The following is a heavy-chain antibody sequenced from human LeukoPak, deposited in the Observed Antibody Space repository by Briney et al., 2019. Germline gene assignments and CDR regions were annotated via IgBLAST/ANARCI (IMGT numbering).Heavy chain of an antibody. V-gene: IGHV3-48*01. D-gene: IGHD4-17*01. Sequence: PGGSLRLSCAASGFTFSSYSMNWVRQAPGKGLEWVSYISSSSSTIYYADSVKGRFTISRDNAKNSLYLQMNSLRSEDTAVYYCAAEGGGIFYGDYVSSDPHVAFDIWGQGTMVTVSS. CDR3: AAEGGGIFYGDYVSSDPHVAFDI. CDR1: GFTFSSYS. CDR2: ISSSSSTI. J-gene: IGHJ3*02.